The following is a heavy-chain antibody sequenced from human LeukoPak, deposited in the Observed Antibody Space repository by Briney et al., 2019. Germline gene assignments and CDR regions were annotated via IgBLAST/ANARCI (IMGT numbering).Heavy chain of an antibody. D-gene: IGHD3-9*01. CDR3: ARAGYDILTGYTPPNYFDY. J-gene: IGHJ4*02. CDR2: INPNSGGT. V-gene: IGHV1-2*02. Sequence: ASVKVSCKASGYTFTGYYMHWVRQAPGQGLEWMGWINPNSGGTNYAQKFQGRVTMTRDTSISTAYMELSRLRSDDTAVYYCARAGYDILTGYTPPNYFDYWGQGTLVTVSS. CDR1: GYTFTGYY.